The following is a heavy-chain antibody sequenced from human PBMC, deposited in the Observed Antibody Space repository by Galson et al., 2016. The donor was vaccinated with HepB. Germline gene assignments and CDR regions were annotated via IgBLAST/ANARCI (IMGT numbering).Heavy chain of an antibody. V-gene: IGHV3-23*01. CDR2: IDTSDSTT. CDR3: AKGRGAGYSGCEWNFDY. J-gene: IGHJ4*02. CDR1: GFTFSSYA. Sequence: SLRLSCAASGFTFSSYAMTWVRQAPGKGPEWVSSIDTSDSTTSYPDSEGRFTISRDNTKNTLYLQMYSLRAEDTAVYYCAKGRGAGYSGCEWNFDYWGQGTLVTVSA. D-gene: IGHD5-12*01.